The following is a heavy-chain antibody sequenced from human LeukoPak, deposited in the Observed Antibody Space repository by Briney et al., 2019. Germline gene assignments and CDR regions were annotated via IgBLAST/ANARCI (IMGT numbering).Heavy chain of an antibody. CDR1: GGSISSFSYY. Sequence: SETLSLTCTVSGGSISSFSYYWGWIRQPPGKGLEWIGSLYYSGSTYYNPSLKSRVAISVDTSKNQFSLKLTSMTAADTAVYYCARFRPDYGISSRGGFDFWGQGTMVTVSS. D-gene: IGHD4/OR15-4a*01. J-gene: IGHJ3*01. V-gene: IGHV4-39*01. CDR2: LYYSGST. CDR3: ARFRPDYGISSRGGFDF.